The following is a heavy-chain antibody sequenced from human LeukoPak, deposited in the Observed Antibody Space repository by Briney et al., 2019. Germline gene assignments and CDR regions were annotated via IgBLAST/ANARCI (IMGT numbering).Heavy chain of an antibody. CDR3: AKDMGGSGSSAFDY. CDR2: IRWNSASI. V-gene: IGHV3-9*01. CDR1: GLMLEDYA. D-gene: IGHD3-10*01. Sequence: PGRSLRLSCAASGLMLEDYAMHWVRQLPGKGLEWVSGIRWNSASIAYADSVKGRFTISRDNAKKSLYLQMNDLRTEDAALYYCAKDMGGSGSSAFDYWGQGTLVTVSS. J-gene: IGHJ4*02.